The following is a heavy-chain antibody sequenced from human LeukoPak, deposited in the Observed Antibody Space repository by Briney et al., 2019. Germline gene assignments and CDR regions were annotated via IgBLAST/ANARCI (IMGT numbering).Heavy chain of an antibody. CDR3: ARVGSCSGGTCYYRLFDY. J-gene: IGHJ4*02. Sequence: SETLSLTCTVSGASISNSDYYWAWIRQHPGKGLEWIGYIYYSGGTYYNPSLKSRVSISVDTSKNQFSLKLSSVTAADTAVYYCARVGSCSGGTCYYRLFDYWGQGTLVTVSS. V-gene: IGHV4-31*03. CDR1: GASISNSDYY. D-gene: IGHD2-15*01. CDR2: IYYSGGT.